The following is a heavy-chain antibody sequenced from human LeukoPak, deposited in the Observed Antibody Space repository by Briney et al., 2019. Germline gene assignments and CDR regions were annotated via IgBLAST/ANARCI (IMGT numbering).Heavy chain of an antibody. CDR3: ARMDISSGWSFDY. CDR1: GGSISNYH. CDR2: IHTSGST. D-gene: IGHD6-19*01. V-gene: IGHV4-4*07. J-gene: IGHJ4*02. Sequence: SETLSLTCTVSGGSISNYHWSWIRQPAGKGLEWIGQIHTSGSTNYNPPLKSRVTMSIDTTEDQVSLTIRSVTAADTAFYYCARMDISSGWSFDYWGQGTLVTVSS.